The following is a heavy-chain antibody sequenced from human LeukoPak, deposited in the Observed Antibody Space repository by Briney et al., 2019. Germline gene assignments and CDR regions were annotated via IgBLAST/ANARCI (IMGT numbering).Heavy chain of an antibody. Sequence: GGSLRLSCAASGFTFSSYGMHWVRQAPGKGLEWVSALSSTSTYIYYADSVKGRFTISRDNAKNSLYLQMNGLRAEDTAVYYCARVRRRSSAYDYSDYWGQGTLVTVS. V-gene: IGHV3-21*06. D-gene: IGHD5-12*01. CDR1: GFTFSSYG. CDR3: ARVRRRSSAYDYSDY. CDR2: LSSTSTYI. J-gene: IGHJ4*02.